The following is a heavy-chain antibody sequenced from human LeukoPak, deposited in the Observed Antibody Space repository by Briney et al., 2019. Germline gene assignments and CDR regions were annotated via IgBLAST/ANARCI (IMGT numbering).Heavy chain of an antibody. CDR1: GFTFRSYA. CDR3: VRDPRIELRKDY. V-gene: IGHV3-48*01. D-gene: IGHD1-26*01. J-gene: IGHJ4*02. Sequence: GGSLSLSCVASGFTFRSYAMNWVRQAPGKGLEWVSYITSTGSTEYYADSVKGRFTISRDNAKNSLYLQMNSLRAEDTAVYYCVRDPRIELRKDYWGQGTLVTVSS. CDR2: ITSTGSTE.